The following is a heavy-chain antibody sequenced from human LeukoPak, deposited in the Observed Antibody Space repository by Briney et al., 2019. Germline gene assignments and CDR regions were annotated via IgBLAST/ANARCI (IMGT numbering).Heavy chain of an antibody. Sequence: SETLSLTCAVYGGSFSGYYWSWIRQPPGKGLEWIGEINHSGSTNYNPSLKSRVTISVDTSKNQFSLTLISVTAADTAVYYCARDQVDYDIPDHFDYWGKGALVTVSS. CDR2: INHSGST. V-gene: IGHV4-34*01. J-gene: IGHJ4*02. CDR3: ARDQVDYDIPDHFDY. D-gene: IGHD3-22*01. CDR1: GGSFSGYY.